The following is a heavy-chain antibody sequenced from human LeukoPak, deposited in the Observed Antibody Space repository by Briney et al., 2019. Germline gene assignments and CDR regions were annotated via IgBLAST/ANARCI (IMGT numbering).Heavy chain of an antibody. CDR1: GFTFSSNW. Sequence: GGSLRLSCAASGFTFSSNWMHWVRQAPGKGLEWVAVIWYDGNKKFYADSVKGRFTISRDNSKNTLYLQMNSLRAEDTAVYYCAREGVPYYDVSNWFDPWGQGTLVTVSS. D-gene: IGHD3-3*01. CDR3: AREGVPYYDVSNWFDP. CDR2: IWYDGNKK. J-gene: IGHJ5*02. V-gene: IGHV3-33*08.